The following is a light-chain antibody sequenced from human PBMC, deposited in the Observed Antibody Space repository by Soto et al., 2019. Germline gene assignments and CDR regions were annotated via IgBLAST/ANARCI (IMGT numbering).Light chain of an antibody. J-gene: IGLJ2*01. CDR1: SSDVGGYNY. CDR2: DVS. Sequence: QSALTQPASVSGSPGQSITISCTGTSSDVGGYNYVSWYKQHPGKAPKLMIYDVSNRPSGVSNRFSGSKSGNTASLTISGLQAEDEADYYCSSYTSSSTPGVVFGGGTKVTVL. V-gene: IGLV2-14*01. CDR3: SSYTSSSTPGVV.